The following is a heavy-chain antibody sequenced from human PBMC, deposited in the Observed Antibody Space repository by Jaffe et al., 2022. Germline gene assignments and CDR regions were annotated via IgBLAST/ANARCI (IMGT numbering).Heavy chain of an antibody. Sequence: EVHLVESGGGLVQPGRSLRLSCAASGFTLDNYAIHWVRQAPGKGLEWVSGISWNGDNMAYADSVKGRFTISRDNAKNSLYLQMNSLRPEDTAFYYCAKDLGPTYCSGGSCYWGSWGYFDYWGQGTLVTVSS. CDR1: GFTLDNYA. V-gene: IGHV3-9*01. J-gene: IGHJ4*02. CDR2: ISWNGDNM. CDR3: AKDLGPTYCSGGSCYWGSWGYFDY. D-gene: IGHD2-15*01.